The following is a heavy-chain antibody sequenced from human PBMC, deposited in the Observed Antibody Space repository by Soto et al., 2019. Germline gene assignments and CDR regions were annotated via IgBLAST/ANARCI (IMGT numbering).Heavy chain of an antibody. CDR1: GFTFSSYE. CDR3: ASLPKYYYDSSGYQVDY. V-gene: IGHV3-48*03. Sequence: GGSLRLSCAASGFTFSSYEMNWVRQAPGKGLEWVSYISSSGSTIYYADSVKGRFTISRDNAKNSLYLQMNSLRAEDTAVYYCASLPKYYYDSSGYQVDYWGQGTLVTVSS. J-gene: IGHJ4*02. D-gene: IGHD3-22*01. CDR2: ISSSGSTI.